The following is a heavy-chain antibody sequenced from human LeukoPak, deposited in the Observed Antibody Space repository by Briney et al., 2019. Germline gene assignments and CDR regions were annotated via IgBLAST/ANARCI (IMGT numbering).Heavy chain of an antibody. CDR1: GASLNSYY. CDR2: IYYRGST. V-gene: IGHV4-59*01. CDR3: ARVFGEAGPPEDYYGMDV. Sequence: PSETLSLTCTVSGASLNSYYWSWIRQPPGKGLEWIGYIYYRGSTNYNSSLKSRVTISVDTSKNQFSLKLSSVTAADTAVYYCARVFGEAGPPEDYYGMDVWGQGTTVTVSS. D-gene: IGHD2-21*01. J-gene: IGHJ6*02.